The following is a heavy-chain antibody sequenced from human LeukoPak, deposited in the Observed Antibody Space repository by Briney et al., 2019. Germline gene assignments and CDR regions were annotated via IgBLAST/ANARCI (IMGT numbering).Heavy chain of an antibody. D-gene: IGHD3-9*01. Sequence: PGGSLRLSCAASGFTFSSYTMHGVRQAPGKGLEWVAVISYDGSNKYYADSVKDRFTISRDNSKNTLYLQMNSLRAEDTAVYYCPTSPYDILTAYYGNFDYWGQGTLVSVCS. J-gene: IGHJ4*02. V-gene: IGHV3-30*04. CDR2: ISYDGSNK. CDR3: PTSPYDILTAYYGNFDY. CDR1: GFTFSSYT.